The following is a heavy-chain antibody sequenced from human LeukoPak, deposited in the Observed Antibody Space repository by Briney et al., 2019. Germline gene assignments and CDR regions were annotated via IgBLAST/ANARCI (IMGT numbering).Heavy chain of an antibody. J-gene: IGHJ4*02. CDR3: ARQNIVATIQGYYFDY. CDR2: IIPIFGTA. CDR1: GGTFSSYA. V-gene: IGHV1-69*06. D-gene: IGHD5-12*01. Sequence: SXXVSCKASGGTFSSYAISWVRQAPGQGREWMGGIIPIFGTANYAQKFQGRVTITADKSTSTAYMELSSLRSEDTAVYYCARQNIVATIQGYYFDYWGQGTLVTVSS.